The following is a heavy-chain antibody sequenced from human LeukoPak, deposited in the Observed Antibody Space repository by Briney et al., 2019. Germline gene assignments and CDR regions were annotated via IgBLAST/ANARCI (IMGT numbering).Heavy chain of an antibody. CDR2: INPNSGGT. V-gene: IGHV1-2*02. D-gene: IGHD2-2*02. J-gene: IGHJ6*03. CDR1: GYTFTGYY. CDR3: AREALHSYLPPYNSYMDV. Sequence: ASVKVSCKASGYTFTGYYMHWVRQAPGQGLEWMGWINPNSGGTNYAQKFQGRVTMTRDTSISTAYMELSRLRSDDTAVYYCAREALHSYLPPYNSYMDVWGKGTTVTVSS.